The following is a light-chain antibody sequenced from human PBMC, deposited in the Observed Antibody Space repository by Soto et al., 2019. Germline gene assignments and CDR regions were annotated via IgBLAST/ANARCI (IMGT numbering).Light chain of an antibody. V-gene: IGKV3-15*01. Sequence: EIVMTQSRATLSVSPGERATLSCRASQSVSSNLAWYQQKPGQAPRLLIYGASTRATGIPARFSGSGSGTEFTLTISSLQSEDFAVYYCQQYNNWPGLTFGGGTKVEIK. CDR3: QQYNNWPGLT. CDR2: GAS. CDR1: QSVSSN. J-gene: IGKJ4*01.